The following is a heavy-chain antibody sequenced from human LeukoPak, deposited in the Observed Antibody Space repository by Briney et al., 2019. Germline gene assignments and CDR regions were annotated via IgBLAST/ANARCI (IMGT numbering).Heavy chain of an antibody. Sequence: SETLSLTCTVSGGSISSYYWSWVRQPPGKGLEWIGYIYYSGSTNYNPSLKSRVTISVDTSKNQFSLKLSSVTAADTAWYSCARGSRSEYAYYGSVHNWFDPWGQITLVTVSS. J-gene: IGHJ5*02. CDR1: GGSISSYY. D-gene: IGHD3-10*01. CDR2: IYYSGST. CDR3: ARGSRSEYAYYGSVHNWFDP. V-gene: IGHV4-59*01.